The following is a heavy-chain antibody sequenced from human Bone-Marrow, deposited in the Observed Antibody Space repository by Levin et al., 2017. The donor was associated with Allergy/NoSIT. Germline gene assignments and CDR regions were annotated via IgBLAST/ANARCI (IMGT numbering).Heavy chain of an antibody. V-gene: IGHV3-33*01. CDR3: ARDTVTHALDV. CDR1: GLTFSSSG. J-gene: IGHJ6*02. CDR2: IWNDGNYK. D-gene: IGHD4-17*01. Sequence: PGGSLRLSCAASGLTFSSSGMHWVRQAPGKGLEWVAIIWNDGNYKFYGDSVKGRFTISRDDSKNMVYLEVNSLTAEDTAMYYCARDTVTHALDVWGQGTTVTVSS.